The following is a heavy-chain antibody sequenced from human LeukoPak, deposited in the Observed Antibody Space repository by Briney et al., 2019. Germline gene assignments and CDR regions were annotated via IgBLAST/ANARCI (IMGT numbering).Heavy chain of an antibody. J-gene: IGHJ6*03. CDR2: ISDTGNT. CDR1: GFTLSSYA. V-gene: IGHV3-23*01. D-gene: IGHD1-26*01. CDR3: ARGTGSGSSTGYYYYYYYMDV. Sequence: GGSLRLSCAASGFTLSSYAMSWVRQAPGKGLEWVSAISDTGNTYHAASVKGRFTISRDSSKNTLYLQMNSLRAEDTAVYYCARGTGSGSSTGYYYYYYYMDVWGKGTTVTVSS.